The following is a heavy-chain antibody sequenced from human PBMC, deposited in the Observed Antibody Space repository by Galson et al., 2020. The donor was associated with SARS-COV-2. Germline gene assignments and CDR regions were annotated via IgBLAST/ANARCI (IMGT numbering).Heavy chain of an antibody. V-gene: IGHV1-8*01. CDR1: GYTFTSYD. Sequence: ASVKVSCKTSGYTFTSYDINWVRQATGQGLEWMGWMSPNSGNTGYAQKFQGRVTMTRDTSISTAYMELSSLTSEDTAVFYCVRSYYGSGIPDFDYWGQGTLVTVSS. CDR3: VRSYYGSGIPDFDY. J-gene: IGHJ4*02. D-gene: IGHD3-10*01. CDR2: MSPNSGNT.